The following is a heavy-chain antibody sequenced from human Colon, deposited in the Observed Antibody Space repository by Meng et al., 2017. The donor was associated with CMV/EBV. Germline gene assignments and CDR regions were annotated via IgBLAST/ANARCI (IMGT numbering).Heavy chain of an antibody. Sequence: FSGFSLRTSGVGVGWIRQPPGKTLERLAVIFWDDDKRYSPSLESRLTITKDSSNTQAVLTMTNVDPVDTATYYCARIFLRNGWYGDPWGQGTLVTVSS. CDR2: IFWDDDK. V-gene: IGHV2-5*02. J-gene: IGHJ5*02. CDR1: GFSLRTSGVG. D-gene: IGHD6-19*01. CDR3: ARIFLRNGWYGDP.